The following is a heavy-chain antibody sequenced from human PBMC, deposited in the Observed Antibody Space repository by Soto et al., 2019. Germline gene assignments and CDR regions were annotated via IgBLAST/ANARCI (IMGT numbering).Heavy chain of an antibody. Sequence: GASVKVSCKASGYTFTGYYMHWVRQAPGQGLEWMGWINPNSGGTNYAQKFQGRVTMTRDTSISTAYMELSRLRSDDTAMYYCARDGIFGDNWFDPWGQGTLVTASS. V-gene: IGHV1-2*02. J-gene: IGHJ5*02. CDR1: GYTFTGYY. D-gene: IGHD3-3*01. CDR2: INPNSGGT. CDR3: ARDGIFGDNWFDP.